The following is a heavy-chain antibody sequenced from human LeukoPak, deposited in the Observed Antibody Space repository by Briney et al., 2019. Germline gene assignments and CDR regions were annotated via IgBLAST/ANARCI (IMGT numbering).Heavy chain of an antibody. Sequence: GASVKVSCKASGYTFTSYGISWVRQAPGQGLEWMGWISAYNGNTNYAQKFQGRVTMTRDTSTSTVYMELSSLRSEDTAVYYCARDEGDSSGYYPDYWGQGTLVTVSS. CDR3: ARDEGDSSGYYPDY. J-gene: IGHJ4*02. CDR2: ISAYNGNT. V-gene: IGHV1-18*01. CDR1: GYTFTSYG. D-gene: IGHD3-22*01.